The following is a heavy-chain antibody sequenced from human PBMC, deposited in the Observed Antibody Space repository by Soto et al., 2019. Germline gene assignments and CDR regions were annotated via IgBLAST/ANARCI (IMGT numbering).Heavy chain of an antibody. CDR1: GFTFSDYW. D-gene: IGHD4-17*01. V-gene: IGHV3-74*01. Sequence: EVQLVESGGGLVQPGGSLRLSCVASGFTFSDYWMHWVRQAPGKGLVWASRIKFDGSFTSHADSVKGRFTISRDNARNMVHLQMDSLRAEDTGVYYCARGLRNYYGVDVWGQGTTVTVSS. CDR2: IKFDGSFT. CDR3: ARGLRNYYGVDV. J-gene: IGHJ6*02.